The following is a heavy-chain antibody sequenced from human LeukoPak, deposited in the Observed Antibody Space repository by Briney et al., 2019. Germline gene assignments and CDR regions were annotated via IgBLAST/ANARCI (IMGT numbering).Heavy chain of an antibody. CDR1: GFTASSNY. CDR2: IYSGGST. J-gene: IGHJ3*02. CDR3: ARAKYAFDI. Sequence: PRGGLRPSCALSGFTASSNYISWVRQAPGAGVGGGSFIYSGGSTYYADSVKGRFTISRDNSKNTLYLQMNSLRAEDTAVYYCARAKYAFDIWGQGTMVTVSS. V-gene: IGHV3-66*01.